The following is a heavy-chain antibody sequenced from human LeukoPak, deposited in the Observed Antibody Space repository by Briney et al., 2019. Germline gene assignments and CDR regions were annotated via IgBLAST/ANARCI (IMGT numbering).Heavy chain of an antibody. CDR2: IYHSGST. CDR1: GGSLNSYY. D-gene: IGHD5-12*01. Sequence: SETLSLTCTVSGGSLNSYYWNRIRQPPGKGLEWIGYIYHSGSTNYNPSLKSRVTISLDRSKNQFSLKLSSVTAADTAVYYCARVKDGYLGYFDYWGQGTLVTVSS. CDR3: ARVKDGYLGYFDY. J-gene: IGHJ4*02. V-gene: IGHV4-59*01.